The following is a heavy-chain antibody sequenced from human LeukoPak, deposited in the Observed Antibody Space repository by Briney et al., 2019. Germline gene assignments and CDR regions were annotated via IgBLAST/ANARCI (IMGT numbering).Heavy chain of an antibody. CDR3: ARYGSGSYSDDHFQH. CDR1: SSSVRVFL. D-gene: IGHD3-10*01. J-gene: IGHJ1*01. CDR2: IYYSGST. Sequence: SENPSLTFPISSSSVRVFLCARIRQPPREGLGWVGCIYYSGSTKYNPSLKSRVTISVDTSKNQFSLKLTSVTAADTAVYYCARYGSGSYSDDHFQHWGQGTLVTVSS. V-gene: IGHV4-59*08.